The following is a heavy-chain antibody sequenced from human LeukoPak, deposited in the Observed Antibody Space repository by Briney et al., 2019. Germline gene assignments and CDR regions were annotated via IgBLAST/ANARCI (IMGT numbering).Heavy chain of an antibody. D-gene: IGHD6-19*01. Sequence: PLETLSLTRTVSGGPISSYYWSWIRQPPGTGVEGIGYIYDSGSTNYNPSLKSRVTISVDTSKNQFSLNLSSVTAADTAIYYCARELLSTAGYFDYWGQGTLVTVSS. CDR3: ARELLSTAGYFDY. V-gene: IGHV4-59*01. CDR1: GGPISSYY. J-gene: IGHJ4*02. CDR2: IYDSGST.